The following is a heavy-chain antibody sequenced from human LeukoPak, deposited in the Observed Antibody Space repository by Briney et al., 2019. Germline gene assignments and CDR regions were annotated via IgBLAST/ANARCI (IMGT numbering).Heavy chain of an antibody. V-gene: IGHV4-39*01. CDR2: IYYSGST. D-gene: IGHD3-22*01. J-gene: IGHJ4*02. CDR3: ARPGSSGYRTYYFDY. Sequence: SETLSLTCTVSGGSISSSSYYWGWIRQPPGKGLEWIGSIYYSGSTYYNPSLKSRVTISVDTSKNQFSLKLSSVTAADTAVYYCARPGSSGYRTYYFDYWGQGTLVTVSS. CDR1: GGSISSSSYY.